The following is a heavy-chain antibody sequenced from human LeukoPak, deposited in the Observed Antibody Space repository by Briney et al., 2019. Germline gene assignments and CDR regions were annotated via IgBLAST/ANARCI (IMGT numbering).Heavy chain of an antibody. Sequence: PGGSLRLSCAASGITFSSNWMHWVRQAPGKGLVWVSRINGDGSVTNYADSEKGRFTISRDNAKNTLYLQMNSLRAEDTAVYYCGSSSSTCCDYWGQGALVTVSS. J-gene: IGHJ4*02. D-gene: IGHD2-2*01. CDR1: GITFSSNW. V-gene: IGHV3-74*01. CDR3: GSSSSTCCDY. CDR2: INGDGSVT.